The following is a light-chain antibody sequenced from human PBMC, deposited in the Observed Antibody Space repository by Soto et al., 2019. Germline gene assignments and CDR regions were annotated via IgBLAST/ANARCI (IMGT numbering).Light chain of an antibody. Sequence: IQMTQSPSSLSASVGDRVTITCRASQTISNYLNWYQQKPGRAPYLLIYAASSLQSGVPSRFSGSSSGTDFTLTITSLQPEDFATYYCQQTYSTPITFGQGTRLEIK. CDR2: AAS. CDR1: QTISNY. J-gene: IGKJ5*01. V-gene: IGKV1-39*01. CDR3: QQTYSTPIT.